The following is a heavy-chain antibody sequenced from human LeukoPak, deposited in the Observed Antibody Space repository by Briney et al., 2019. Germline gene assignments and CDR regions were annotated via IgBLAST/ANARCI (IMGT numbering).Heavy chain of an antibody. V-gene: IGHV3-9*01. CDR2: ISWNSGSI. CDR3: AKDTKFVTTDAFDI. D-gene: IGHD4-11*01. Sequence: PGGSLRLSCAASGFTFDDYAMHWVRQAPGKGLEWVSGISWNSGSIGYADSMKGRFTISRDNAKNSLYLQMNSLRAEDTALYYCAKDTKFVTTDAFDIWGQGTMVTASS. J-gene: IGHJ3*02. CDR1: GFTFDDYA.